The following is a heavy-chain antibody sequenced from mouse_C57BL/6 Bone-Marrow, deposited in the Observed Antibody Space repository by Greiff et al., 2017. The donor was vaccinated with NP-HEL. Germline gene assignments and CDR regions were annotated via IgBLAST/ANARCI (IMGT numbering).Heavy chain of an antibody. CDR3: ARRGSGSLYYYAMDY. CDR1: GYTFTDYY. V-gene: IGHV1-26*01. CDR2: INPNNGGT. D-gene: IGHD3-2*02. Sequence: EVQLQQSGPELVKPGASVKISCKASGYTFTDYYMNWVKQSHGKSLEWIGDINPNNGGTSYNQKFKGKATLTVDKSSSTAYMELRSLTSEDSAVYYCARRGSGSLYYYAMDYWGQGTSVTVSS. J-gene: IGHJ4*01.